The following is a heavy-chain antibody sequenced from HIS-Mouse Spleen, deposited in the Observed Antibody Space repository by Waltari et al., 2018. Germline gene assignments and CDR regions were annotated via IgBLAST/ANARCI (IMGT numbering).Heavy chain of an antibody. Sequence: QVQLQESGPGLVKPSENLSLTCTVSCYPIRSGYYWGWIRQPPGKGLEWIGSIYHSGSTYYNPSLKSRVTISVDTSKNQFSLKLSSVTAADTAVYYCARDPYVAAAYNWFDPWGQGTLVTVSS. J-gene: IGHJ5*02. CDR1: CYPIRSGYY. V-gene: IGHV4-38-2*02. D-gene: IGHD6-13*01. CDR2: IYHSGST. CDR3: ARDPYVAAAYNWFDP.